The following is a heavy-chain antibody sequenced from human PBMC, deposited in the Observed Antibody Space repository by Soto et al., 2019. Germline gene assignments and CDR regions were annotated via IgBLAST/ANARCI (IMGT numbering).Heavy chain of an antibody. J-gene: IGHJ1*01. CDR2: IYSGGST. D-gene: IGHD3-22*01. Sequence: GGSLRLSCAASGFTVSSNYMSWVRQAPGKGLEWVSVIYSGGSTYCADSVKGRFTISRDTSKNTLYLQMNSLSAEDTAVYDCCREGYYYDSVDAEDFQHWGQGTLVTVSS. CDR3: CREGYYYDSVDAEDFQH. CDR1: GFTVSSNY. V-gene: IGHV3-53*01.